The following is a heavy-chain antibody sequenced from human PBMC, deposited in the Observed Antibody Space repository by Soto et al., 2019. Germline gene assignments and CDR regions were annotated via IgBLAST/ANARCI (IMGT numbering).Heavy chain of an antibody. CDR1: GGSISSYY. CDR3: TRTQRSHNLNRVYWYFDL. J-gene: IGHJ2*01. Sequence: QVQLQESGPGLVKPSETLSLTCTVSGGSISSYYWSWIRQPAGKGLEWIGRIYTSGSTNYNPSLKSRVTMSVDTSKNQFSLKLSSVTAADTAVYYCTRTQRSHNLNRVYWYFDLWGRGTLVTVSS. CDR2: IYTSGST. D-gene: IGHD1-20*01. V-gene: IGHV4-4*07.